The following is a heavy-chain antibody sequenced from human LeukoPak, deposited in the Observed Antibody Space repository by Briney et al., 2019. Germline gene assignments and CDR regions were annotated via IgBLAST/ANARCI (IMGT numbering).Heavy chain of an antibody. CDR1: GFTFDDYG. J-gene: IGHJ4*02. CDR3: ASNDILTGYQGGIEY. CDR2: INWNGGST. Sequence: PGGSLRLSCAASGFTFDDYGMSWVRQAPGKGLEWVSGINWNGGSTGYTDSVKGRFTISRDNAKNSLYLQMNMLRAEDTALYYCASNDILTGYQGGIEYWGQGTLVTVSS. D-gene: IGHD3-9*01. V-gene: IGHV3-20*04.